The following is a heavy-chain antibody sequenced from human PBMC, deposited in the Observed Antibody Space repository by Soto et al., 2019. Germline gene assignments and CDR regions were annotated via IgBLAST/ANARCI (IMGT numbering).Heavy chain of an antibody. Sequence: SETLSLTCAVSGFFISSGNYWGWIRKPPGKGLEWIGSIFHGGNTYYNPSLKSRVTISGDMSKNQFSLKLNSVTAADTAVYYCARARWYDAFDVWGQGTVVTVSS. D-gene: IGHD2-15*01. J-gene: IGHJ3*01. CDR3: ARARWYDAFDV. V-gene: IGHV4-38-2*01. CDR2: IFHGGNT. CDR1: GFFISSGNY.